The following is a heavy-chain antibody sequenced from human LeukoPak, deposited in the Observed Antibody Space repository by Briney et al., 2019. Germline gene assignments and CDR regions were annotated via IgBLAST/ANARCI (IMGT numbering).Heavy chain of an antibody. D-gene: IGHD3-3*01. J-gene: IGHJ4*02. CDR2: MWYDGSNK. CDR3: VKAQYEFWIGLDY. CDR1: GFTFSSYG. Sequence: GGSLRLSCAASGFTFSSYGMHWVRQAPGKGLEWVSVMWYDGSNKYYADSVKGRFTISRDNSKNTLYLQMSSLRTEDPAIYYCVKAQYEFWIGLDYWGQGTLVTVSS. V-gene: IGHV3-30*02.